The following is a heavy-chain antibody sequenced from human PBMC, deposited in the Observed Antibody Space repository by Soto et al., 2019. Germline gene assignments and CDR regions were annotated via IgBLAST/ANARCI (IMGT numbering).Heavy chain of an antibody. CDR3: ARDNPYTNSFGNWFDP. CDR1: GGTFSNYA. CDR2: IIPVFGTV. Sequence: QVRLVQSGAEVKKPGSSVKVSCKASGGTFSNYAITWLRLAPGQGLEWLGGIIPVFGTVNYAQKFQGRVTITADESTSTAYMELNRLRSEDTAVYYWARDNPYTNSFGNWFDPWGQGTRVIVS. D-gene: IGHD6-13*01. V-gene: IGHV1-69*01. J-gene: IGHJ5*02.